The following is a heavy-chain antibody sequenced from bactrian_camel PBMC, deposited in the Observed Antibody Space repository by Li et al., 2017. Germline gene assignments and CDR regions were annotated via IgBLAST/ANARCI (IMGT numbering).Heavy chain of an antibody. J-gene: IGHJ4*01. CDR1: GYTFNTY. V-gene: IGHV3S40*01. CDR2: IYTGDDIT. D-gene: IGHD6*01. Sequence: DVQLVESGGGSALAGGSVRLSCAASGYTFNTYSWFRQAPGQEREGVATIYTGDDITDYADSVKGRFTISQDGFKNTVYLQMTTLRPDDTGVYVCAADDTAKIEGRVVAGNFCRSGEHNYWGQGTQVTVS. CDR3: AADDTAKIEGRVVAGNFCRSGEHNY.